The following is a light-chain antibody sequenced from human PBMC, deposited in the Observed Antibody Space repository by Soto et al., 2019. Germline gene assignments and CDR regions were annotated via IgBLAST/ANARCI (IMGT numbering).Light chain of an antibody. Sequence: EIVLTQSPGTLSLSPGERATLSCRASQSVSSSYLAWYQQKPGQAPRLLIYGASSRATGIPDRFSGSGSGTDFTLTISRLELDEFAADYGQSSGSSTRTLGQVTKVDIK. CDR1: QSVSSSY. CDR2: GAS. V-gene: IGKV3-20*01. CDR3: QSSGSSTRT. J-gene: IGKJ1*01.